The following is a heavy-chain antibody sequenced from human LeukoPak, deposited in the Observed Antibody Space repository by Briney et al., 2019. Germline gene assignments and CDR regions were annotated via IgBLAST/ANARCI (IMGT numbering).Heavy chain of an antibody. CDR2: IYYSGST. Sequence: SETLSLTCTVSGGSISSYYWSWIRQPPGKGLEWFGYIYYSGSTNYNPSLKSRVTISVDTSKNQFSLKLSSVTAADTAVYYCARGGDYYDSSGPNWFDPWGQGTLVTVSS. CDR1: GGSISSYY. J-gene: IGHJ5*02. V-gene: IGHV4-59*01. D-gene: IGHD3-22*01. CDR3: ARGGDYYDSSGPNWFDP.